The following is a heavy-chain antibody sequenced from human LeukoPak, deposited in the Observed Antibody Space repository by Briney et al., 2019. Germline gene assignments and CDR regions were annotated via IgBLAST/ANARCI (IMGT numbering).Heavy chain of an antibody. D-gene: IGHD2-15*01. V-gene: IGHV3-7*01. Sequence: QPLGTLRLSCAASGFTPRSDWTSCGRDGPRVRVGWVANIKDDGSEKYYVDSVKGRFTISRDNAKNSLYLQMNSLRADDTAVYYCVRDDSRYGRSPDYWGQGTLVIV. CDR3: VRDDSRYGRSPDY. CDR2: IKDDGSEK. J-gene: IGHJ4*02. CDR1: GFTPRSDW.